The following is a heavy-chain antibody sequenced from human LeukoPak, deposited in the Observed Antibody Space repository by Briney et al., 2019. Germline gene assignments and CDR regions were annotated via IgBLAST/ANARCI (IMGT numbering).Heavy chain of an antibody. CDR2: IYYSGST. CDR1: GGSISSYY. CDR3: ARASVYSSSWFDY. Sequence: SSETLSITCTVSGGSISSYYWSWIRQPPGKGLEWIGYIYYSGSTYYNPSLKSRVTISVDTSENQFSLKLSSVTAADTAVYYCARASVYSSSWFDYWGQGTLVTVSS. D-gene: IGHD6-13*01. J-gene: IGHJ4*02. V-gene: IGHV4-59*08.